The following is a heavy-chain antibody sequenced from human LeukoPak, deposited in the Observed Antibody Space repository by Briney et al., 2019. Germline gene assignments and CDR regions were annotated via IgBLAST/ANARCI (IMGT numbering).Heavy chain of an antibody. D-gene: IGHD6-13*01. CDR1: GFTFSSYE. CDR2: ISSSGSTI. Sequence: GGSLRLSCAASGFTFSSYEMNWVRQAPGKGLEWVSYISSSGSTIYYADSVKGRFTISRDNAKNSLYLQMNSLRAEDTAVYYCARDVVQYSSSWYDYWGQGTLVTVSS. CDR3: ARDVVQYSSSWYDY. J-gene: IGHJ4*02. V-gene: IGHV3-48*03.